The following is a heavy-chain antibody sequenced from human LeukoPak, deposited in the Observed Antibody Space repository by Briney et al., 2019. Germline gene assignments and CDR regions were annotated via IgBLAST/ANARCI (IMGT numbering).Heavy chain of an antibody. D-gene: IGHD3-9*01. CDR2: IYTSGST. Sequence: SETLSLTCTVSGGSISSYYWSWIRQPPGKGLEWIGYIYTSGSTNYNPSLKSRVTISVDTSKNQFSLKLSSVTAADTAVYYCARPVLYYDILTGPSAGAFHIWGQGTMVTVSS. V-gene: IGHV4-4*09. CDR1: GGSISSYY. CDR3: ARPVLYYDILTGPSAGAFHI. J-gene: IGHJ3*02.